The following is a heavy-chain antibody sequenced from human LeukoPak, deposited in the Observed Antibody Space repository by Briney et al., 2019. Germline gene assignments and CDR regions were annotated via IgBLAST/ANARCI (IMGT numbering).Heavy chain of an antibody. CDR2: IYYSGST. Sequence: SETLSLTCTVSGGSISSYYWSWIRQPPGKGLEWIGYIYYSGSTNYNPSLKSRVTISVDTSKNQFSLKLTSVTAADTAVYYCARGPDNWKSLFDYWGQGTLVTVSS. D-gene: IGHD1-20*01. CDR1: GGSISSYY. V-gene: IGHV4-59*01. J-gene: IGHJ4*02. CDR3: ARGPDNWKSLFDY.